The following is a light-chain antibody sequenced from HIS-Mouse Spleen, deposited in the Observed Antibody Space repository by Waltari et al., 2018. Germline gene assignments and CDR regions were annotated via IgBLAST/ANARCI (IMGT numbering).Light chain of an antibody. CDR3: QVWDSSSDHWV. V-gene: IGLV3-21*02. CDR1: NLGSKS. Sequence: SYVLTHPPSVSVAPGPTARITCRGNNLGSKSVHWYQQKPGQAPVLVVYDDSDRPSGIPERFSGSNSGNTATLTISRVEAGDEADYYCQVWDSSSDHWVFGGGTKLTVL. J-gene: IGLJ3*02. CDR2: DDS.